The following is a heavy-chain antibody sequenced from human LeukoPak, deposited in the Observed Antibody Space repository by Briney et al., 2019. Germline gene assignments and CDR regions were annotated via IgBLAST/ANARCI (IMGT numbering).Heavy chain of an antibody. V-gene: IGHV4-39*07. Sequence: SDTLSLTCTLSGGSISTSNYYWGWIRQPPGKGLEWIGNIFYSGSTYYIPSLKSRVTISVDTSKNQFSLKLSSVAAADTAVYYCAREFGYSSSWPKYYYYYMDVWGKGTTVTVSS. CDR3: AREFGYSSSWPKYYYYYMDV. CDR1: GGSISTSNYY. D-gene: IGHD6-13*01. CDR2: IFYSGST. J-gene: IGHJ6*03.